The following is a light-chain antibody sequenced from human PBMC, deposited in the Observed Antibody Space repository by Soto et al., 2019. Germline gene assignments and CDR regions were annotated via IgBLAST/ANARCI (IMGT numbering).Light chain of an antibody. Sequence: DIQMTQSPSSLSAFVGDRVTLTCRASQTISMYLNWYQQKPGKAPILLISAASSLQTGVPSRFNGSGSGTDFTLTISSLQPEDCATYYCQQSYSTPPHTFGGGTKVDIK. CDR2: AAS. V-gene: IGKV1-39*01. J-gene: IGKJ4*01. CDR3: QQSYSTPPHT. CDR1: QTISMY.